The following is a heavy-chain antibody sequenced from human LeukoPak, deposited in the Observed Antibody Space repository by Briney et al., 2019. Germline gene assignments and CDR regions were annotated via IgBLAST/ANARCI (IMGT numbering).Heavy chain of an antibody. D-gene: IGHD2-2*01. CDR3: AREGSVYCSSTSCYGLIGDLFDY. J-gene: IGHJ4*02. V-gene: IGHV4-61*02. Sequence: PSETLPLTCTVSGGSISSGSYYWSWIRQPAGKGLEWIGRIYTSGSTNYNPSLKSRVTISVDTSKNQFSLKLSSVTAADTAVYYCAREGSVYCSSTSCYGLIGDLFDYWGQGTLVTVSS. CDR2: IYTSGST. CDR1: GGSISSGSYY.